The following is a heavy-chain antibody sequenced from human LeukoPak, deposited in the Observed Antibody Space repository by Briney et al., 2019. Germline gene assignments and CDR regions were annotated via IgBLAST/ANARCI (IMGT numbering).Heavy chain of an antibody. CDR1: GYTFTSYD. J-gene: IGHJ4*02. Sequence: ASLKVSCKASGYTFTSYDINWVRQAPGQGLEWMGRMNPNSGNTGYAQKFQGRVTMTRNTSISTAYMELSSLRSEDTAVYYCARHHYDILTGYYKEGFDYWGQGTLVTVSS. CDR2: MNPNSGNT. D-gene: IGHD3-9*01. V-gene: IGHV1-8*01. CDR3: ARHHYDILTGYYKEGFDY.